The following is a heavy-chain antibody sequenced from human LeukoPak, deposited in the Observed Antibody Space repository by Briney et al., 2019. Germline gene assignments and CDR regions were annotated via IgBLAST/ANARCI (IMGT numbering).Heavy chain of an antibody. CDR1: GYTFTSYG. CDR2: ISAYNGNT. D-gene: IGHD2-2*01. J-gene: IGHJ3*02. V-gene: IGHV1-18*01. CDR3: ARGGLVVVPAANDAFDI. Sequence: ASVKVSSKASGYTFTSYGISWVRPAPGQGLEWMGWISAYNGNTNYAQKLQGRVTMTTDTSTSTAYMELRSLRSDDTAVYYCARGGLVVVPAANDAFDIWGQGTMVTVSS.